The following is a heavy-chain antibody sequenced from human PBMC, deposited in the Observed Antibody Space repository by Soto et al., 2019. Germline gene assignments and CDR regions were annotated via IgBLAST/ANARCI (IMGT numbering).Heavy chain of an antibody. Sequence: SETLSLTCTVSGGSISSYYWSWIRQPAGKGLEWIGRIYTSGSTNYNPSLKSRVTMSVDTSKNQFSLKLSSVTAADTAVYYCARGIVVPAAYYYYGMDVWGQGTTVTVSS. V-gene: IGHV4-4*07. CDR3: ARGIVVPAAYYYYGMDV. CDR2: IYTSGST. D-gene: IGHD2-2*01. CDR1: GGSISSYY. J-gene: IGHJ6*02.